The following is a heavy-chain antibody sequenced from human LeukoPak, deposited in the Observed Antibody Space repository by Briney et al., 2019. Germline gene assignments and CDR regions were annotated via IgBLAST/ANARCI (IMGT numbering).Heavy chain of an antibody. D-gene: IGHD6-13*01. Sequence: SETLSLTCTVSGYSISSGYYWGWIRQPPGKGLQWIGSFYHGGSTYYNPSLKSPVTISVDTSKDQFSLKLNSVTAADTAVYYCARGSSWYDYWGQGTLVTVSS. J-gene: IGHJ4*02. CDR2: FYHGGST. V-gene: IGHV4-38-2*02. CDR1: GYSISSGYY. CDR3: ARGSSWYDY.